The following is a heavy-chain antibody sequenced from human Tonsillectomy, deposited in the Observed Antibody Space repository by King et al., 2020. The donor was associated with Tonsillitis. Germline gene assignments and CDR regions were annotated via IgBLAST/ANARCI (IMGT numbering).Heavy chain of an antibody. D-gene: IGHD5-18*01. V-gene: IGHV3-7*01. CDR2: INQDGNEK. J-gene: IGHJ4*02. CDR1: GFTFSNYW. Sequence: GALVQSGGSLRLSCAASGFTFSNYWMSWVRQAPGKGLEWGANINQDGNEKYYVDSVQGRSTISRDNAKNSLYLQMNSLRAEDTAVYYCARLSTAVPGGDFWGQGTLVTVSS. CDR3: ARLSTAVPGGDF.